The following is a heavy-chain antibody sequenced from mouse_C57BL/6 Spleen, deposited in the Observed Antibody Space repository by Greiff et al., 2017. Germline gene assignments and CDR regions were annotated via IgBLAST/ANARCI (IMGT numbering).Heavy chain of an antibody. CDR3: AREDYGSRYYFDY. CDR2: IYPGSGNT. V-gene: IGHV1-76*01. D-gene: IGHD1-1*01. Sequence: QVQLQQSGAELVRPGASVKLSCKASGYTFPDYYINWVKQRPGQGLEWIARIYPGSGNTYYNEKFKGKATLTAEKSSSTAYMQLSSLTSEDSAVYFCAREDYGSRYYFDYWGQGTTLTVSS. J-gene: IGHJ2*01. CDR1: GYTFPDYY.